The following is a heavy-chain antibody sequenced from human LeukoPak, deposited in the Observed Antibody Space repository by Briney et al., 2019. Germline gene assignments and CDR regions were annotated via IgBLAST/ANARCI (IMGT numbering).Heavy chain of an antibody. V-gene: IGHV1-24*01. J-gene: IGHJ4*02. CDR3: ARPYYDFWSGQFPIDY. D-gene: IGHD3-3*01. CDR2: FDPEYGET. CDR1: GYTLTELS. Sequence: ASVKVSCKVSGYTLTELSMHWVRQAPGKGLEWMGGFDPEYGETIYAQKFQGRVTMTRDTSISTAYMELSRLRSDDTAVYYCARPYYDFWSGQFPIDYWGQGTLVTVSS.